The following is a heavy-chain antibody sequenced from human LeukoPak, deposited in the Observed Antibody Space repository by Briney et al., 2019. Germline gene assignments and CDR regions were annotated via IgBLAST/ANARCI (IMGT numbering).Heavy chain of an antibody. CDR1: GFTFSSYG. Sequence: SGGSLRLSCAASGFTFSSYGMHWVRQAPGKGLEWVAVISYDGSNKYYADSVKGRFTISRDSSKNTLFLHMNTLRAEDTAIYYCAKDRTVGASYWYFVLWGRGTLVTVSS. V-gene: IGHV3-30*18. J-gene: IGHJ2*01. D-gene: IGHD1-26*01. CDR3: AKDRTVGASYWYFVL. CDR2: ISYDGSNK.